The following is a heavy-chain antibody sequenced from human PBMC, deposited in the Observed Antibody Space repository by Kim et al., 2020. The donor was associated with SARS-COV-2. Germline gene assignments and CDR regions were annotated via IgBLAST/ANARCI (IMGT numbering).Heavy chain of an antibody. J-gene: IGHJ4*02. D-gene: IGHD2-2*01. V-gene: IGHV1-2*02. CDR3: ARSAARVGRDY. Sequence: NYAQKFQGRVTMTRDTSISTAYMELSRLRSDDTAVYYCARSAARVGRDYWGQGTLVTVSS.